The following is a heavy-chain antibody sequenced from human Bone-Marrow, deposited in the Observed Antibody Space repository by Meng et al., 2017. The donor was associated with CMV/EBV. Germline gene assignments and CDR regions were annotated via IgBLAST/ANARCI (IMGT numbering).Heavy chain of an antibody. J-gene: IGHJ4*02. Sequence: GESLKISCAVSGLTFSSDWLSWVRQAPGKGLEWVANIKQDAHEGFYLDSVKGRFTISSDKAKNSLYLQMDTLRPEDTAVYYCATGGIAALDYWAQGTLVTVSS. CDR1: GLTFSSDW. CDR3: ATGGIAALDY. CDR2: IKQDAHEG. V-gene: IGHV3-7*01. D-gene: IGHD6-13*01.